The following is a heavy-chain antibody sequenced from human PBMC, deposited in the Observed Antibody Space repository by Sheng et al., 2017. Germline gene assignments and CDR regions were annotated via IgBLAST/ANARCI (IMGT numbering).Heavy chain of an antibody. V-gene: IGHV4-38-2*02. J-gene: IGHJ4*02. CDR1: GYSISSGYY. CDR3: ARIMVRGTTDY. Sequence: QVQLQESGPGLVKPSETLSLTCTVSGYSISSGYYWGWIRQHPGKGLEWIGSIYHSGSTYYNPSLKSRVTISVDTSKNQFSLKLSSVTAADTAVYYCARIMVRGTTDYWGQGTLVTGLL. D-gene: IGHD3-10*01. CDR2: IYHSGST.